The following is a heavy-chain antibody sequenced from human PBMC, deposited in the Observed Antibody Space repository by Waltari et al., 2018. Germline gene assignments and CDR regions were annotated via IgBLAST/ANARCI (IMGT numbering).Heavy chain of an antibody. CDR1: GYTLTDLS. Sequence: QVQLVQSGAEVKKPGASVKVSCKVSGYTLTDLSMHWVLQAPGKGLEWMGGFDPEDGETIYAQKFQGRVTMTEDTSTDTAYMELSSLRSEDTAVYYCATWGGYYYDSSGSQLQHWGQGTLVTVSS. CDR3: ATWGGYYYDSSGSQLQH. V-gene: IGHV1-24*01. J-gene: IGHJ1*01. D-gene: IGHD3-22*01. CDR2: FDPEDGET.